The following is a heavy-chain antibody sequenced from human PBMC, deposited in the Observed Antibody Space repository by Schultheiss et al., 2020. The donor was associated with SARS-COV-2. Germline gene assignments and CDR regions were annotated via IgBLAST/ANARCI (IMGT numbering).Heavy chain of an antibody. J-gene: IGHJ3*02. D-gene: IGHD3-10*01. CDR2: IIPIFGTA. Sequence: SVKVSCKASGYTFTSYAISWVRQAPGQGLEWMGGIIPIFGTANYAQKFQGRVTITADESTSTAYMELSSLRSEDTAVYYCARGGEITMVRGVINHAFDIWGQGTMVTVSS. V-gene: IGHV1-69*13. CDR1: GYTFTSYA. CDR3: ARGGEITMVRGVINHAFDI.